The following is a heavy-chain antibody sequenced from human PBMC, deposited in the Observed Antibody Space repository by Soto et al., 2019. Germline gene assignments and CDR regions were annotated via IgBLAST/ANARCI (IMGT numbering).Heavy chain of an antibody. D-gene: IGHD2-21*02. CDR3: ARGGHVVVVTAALDY. CDR2: VNPSGGHT. Sequence: QVQLVQSGAEAKKPGASVKVSCKASGDTFTDYYIHWVRQAPGQGLEWMGTVNPSGGHTTYAQHFLGRMTMTRDTSTGTCYMELTSLTSEDTAVYYCARGGHVVVVTAALDYWGQGTLVTVSS. J-gene: IGHJ4*02. V-gene: IGHV1-46*01. CDR1: GDTFTDYY.